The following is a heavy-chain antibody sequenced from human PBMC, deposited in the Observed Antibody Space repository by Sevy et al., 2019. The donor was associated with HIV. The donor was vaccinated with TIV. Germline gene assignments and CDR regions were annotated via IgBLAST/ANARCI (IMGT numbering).Heavy chain of an antibody. Sequence: ASVKVSCKASGYTFTSYGISWVRQAPGQGLEWMGWISAYNGNTNYAQKLQGRVTMTTDTSTSTAYMELRSLRSDDTAVYYCARVANRITMVRGVLLNDYWGQGTLSPSPQ. D-gene: IGHD3-10*01. V-gene: IGHV1-18*01. CDR3: ARVANRITMVRGVLLNDY. J-gene: IGHJ4*02. CDR2: ISAYNGNT. CDR1: GYTFTSYG.